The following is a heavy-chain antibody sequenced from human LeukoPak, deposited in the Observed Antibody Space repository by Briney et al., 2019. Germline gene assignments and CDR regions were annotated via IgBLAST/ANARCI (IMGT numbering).Heavy chain of an antibody. Sequence: GGSLRLSCAASGFTFSSHWMTWVRQAPGKGLAWVANINHNGTETYYLDSVTGRFTISRDNTKNSLFLQMDSLRVEDTAVYYCARWATSFDLWGQGALVTVSS. CDR3: ARWATSFDL. CDR1: GFTFSSHW. V-gene: IGHV3-7*01. CDR2: INHNGTET. D-gene: IGHD3-3*01. J-gene: IGHJ4*02.